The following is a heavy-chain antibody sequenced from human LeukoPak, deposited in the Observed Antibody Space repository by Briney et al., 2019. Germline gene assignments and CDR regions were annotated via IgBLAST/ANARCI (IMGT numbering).Heavy chain of an antibody. J-gene: IGHJ4*01. CDR1: GFTVSSYY. CDR3: ARGAGWNFYEY. D-gene: IGHD6-19*01. V-gene: IGHV3-53*05. CDR2: YVGGPT. Sequence: GGSLRLSCAASGFTVSSYYMFYVGGPTYYADSVQGRFTISRDNSKNTVDLQMSSLRPEDTAVYYCARGAGWNFYEYWGHGTLATVYS.